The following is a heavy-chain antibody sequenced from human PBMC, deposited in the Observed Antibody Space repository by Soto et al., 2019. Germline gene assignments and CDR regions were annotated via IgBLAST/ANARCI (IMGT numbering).Heavy chain of an antibody. D-gene: IGHD3-9*01. J-gene: IGHJ6*02. CDR2: VYYTGST. V-gene: IGHV4-59*08. CDR1: GGSISSYY. CDR3: SRQRYDIVTGFYNYGMDV. Sequence: QVQLQESGPGLVKPSETLSLTCTVSGGSISSYYWSWIRQTPGKGLEWIGYVYYTGSTNYNPSLKSRGTISIDTSKNQFSLRLSSGTAADTAVYYCSRQRYDIVTGFYNYGMDVWGQGTTVTVSS.